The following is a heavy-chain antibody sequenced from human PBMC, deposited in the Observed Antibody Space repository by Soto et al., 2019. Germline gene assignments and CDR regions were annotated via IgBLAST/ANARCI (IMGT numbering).Heavy chain of an antibody. J-gene: IGHJ3*02. V-gene: IGHV4-59*08. CDR3: ASPDSYCSGGSCYSVAFDI. CDR1: GGSISSYY. D-gene: IGHD2-15*01. CDR2: IYYSGST. Sequence: PSETLSLTCTVSGGSISSYYWSWIRQPPGKGLEWIGYIYYSGSTNYNPSLKSRVTISVDTSKNQFSLKLSSVTAADTAVYYCASPDSYCSGGSCYSVAFDIWGQGTMVTVSS.